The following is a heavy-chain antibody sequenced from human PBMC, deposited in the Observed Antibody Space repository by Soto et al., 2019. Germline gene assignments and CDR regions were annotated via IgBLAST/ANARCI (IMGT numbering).Heavy chain of an antibody. CDR1: GFTFSSYG. CDR2: IWYDGSNK. J-gene: IGHJ6*02. CDR3: ARGFSTVIKPYYYYYGMDV. D-gene: IGHD4-4*01. Sequence: SLRLSCAASGFTFSSYGMHWVRQAPGKGLEWVAVIWYDGSNKYYADSVKGRFTISRDNSKNTLYLQMNSLRAEDTAVYYCARGFSTVIKPYYYYYGMDVWGQGTTVTVSS. V-gene: IGHV3-33*01.